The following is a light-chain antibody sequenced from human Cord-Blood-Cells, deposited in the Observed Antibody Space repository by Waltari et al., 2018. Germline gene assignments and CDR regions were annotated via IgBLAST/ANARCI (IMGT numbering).Light chain of an antibody. CDR3: QQSYSTPRT. V-gene: IGKV1-39*01. CDR2: AAS. J-gene: IGKJ3*01. Sequence: DIQMTQSPSSLSASVGDRVTITCRASQSISSYLNWYQQKPGKAPKLLIYAASSLQSGVPSRFSGSVSVTDFTLTINSLQPEDFATYYCQQSYSTPRTFGPGTKVDIK. CDR1: QSISSY.